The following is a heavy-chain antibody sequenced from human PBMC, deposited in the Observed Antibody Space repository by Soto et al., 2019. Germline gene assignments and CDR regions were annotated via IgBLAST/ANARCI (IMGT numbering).Heavy chain of an antibody. D-gene: IGHD3-10*01. V-gene: IGHV1-2*04. J-gene: IGHJ5*02. CDR2: INPNSGGT. CDR3: ARGRGGSTRPYFPVMRNWFDP. CDR1: GYTFTGYY. Sequence: ASVKVSCKASGYTFTGYYMHWVRQAPGQGLEWMGWINPNSGGTNYAQKFQGWVTMARDTSISTAYMELSRLRSDDTAVYYCARGRGGSTRPYFPVMRNWFDPCGQGTLVTVSS.